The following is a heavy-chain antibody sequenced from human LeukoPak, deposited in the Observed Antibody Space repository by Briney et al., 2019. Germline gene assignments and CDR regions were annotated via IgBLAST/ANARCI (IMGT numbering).Heavy chain of an antibody. CDR3: ARDGTSSSISQH. CDR1: GYTFTSYG. D-gene: IGHD6-13*01. V-gene: IGHV1-18*01. J-gene: IGHJ1*01. Sequence: ASVKVSCKASGYTFTSYGISWVRQAPGQGLEWMAWISAYNGNTNYAQTLQGRVSMTTDTSTSTAYMELRSLRSDDTAIYYCARDGTSSSISQHWGQGTLVIVSS. CDR2: ISAYNGNT.